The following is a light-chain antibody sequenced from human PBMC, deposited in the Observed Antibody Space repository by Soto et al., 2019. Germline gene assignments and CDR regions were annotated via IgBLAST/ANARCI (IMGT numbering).Light chain of an antibody. CDR2: VAS. V-gene: IGKV3-15*01. J-gene: IGKJ2*01. CDR3: QQYNNWPYT. Sequence: EIVMTQSPATLSVSPGERATLSCRASQSVSSNLAWYQQKPGQAPRILIYVASTRATGIPARFSGSRSGTDFTLTISSLQSEDFAVYYCQQYNNWPYTFGQGTKLEIK. CDR1: QSVSSN.